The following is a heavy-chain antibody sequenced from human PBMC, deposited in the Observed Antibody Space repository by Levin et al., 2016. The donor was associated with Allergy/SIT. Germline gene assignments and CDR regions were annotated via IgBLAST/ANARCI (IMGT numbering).Heavy chain of an antibody. D-gene: IGHD6-13*01. Sequence: SETLSLTCTVSGGSISSYYWSWIRQPPGKGLEWIGYIYYSGSTNYNPSLKSRVTISVDTSKNQFSLKLSSVTAADTAVYYCARETGYSGPVDYWGQGTLVTVSS. CDR3: ARETGYSGPVDY. CDR1: GGSISSYY. J-gene: IGHJ4*02. V-gene: IGHV4-59*01. CDR2: IYYSGST.